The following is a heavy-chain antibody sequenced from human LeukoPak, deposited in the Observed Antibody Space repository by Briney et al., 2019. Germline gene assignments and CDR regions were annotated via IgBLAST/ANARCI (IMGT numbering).Heavy chain of an antibody. Sequence: PSQTLSLTCTVSGSSISSGAYYCSWIRQHPGKGLEWIGYIYYSGRTYYNPSLKSRVTISVDTSNNQFSLKVSSVSAADTAVYYCARIRPETYYFDFWGQGTVVTVSS. V-gene: IGHV4-31*03. CDR2: IYYSGRT. CDR3: ARIRPETYYFDF. D-gene: IGHD1-14*01. J-gene: IGHJ4*02. CDR1: GSSISSGAYY.